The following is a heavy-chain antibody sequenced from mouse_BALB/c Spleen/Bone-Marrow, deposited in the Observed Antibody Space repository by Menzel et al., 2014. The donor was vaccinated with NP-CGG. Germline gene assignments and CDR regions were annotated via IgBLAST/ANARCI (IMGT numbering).Heavy chain of an antibody. V-gene: IGHV3-8*02. CDR3: ARRKVRRWATDY. Sequence: EVQLQESGPSLVKPSQPLSLTCSVTGDSITSGYWNWVRKFPGNKLEYMGYISYSGSTYYNPSLKSRISITRDTSKNQYYLQLNSVTTEDTATYYCARRKVRRWATDYWGQGTSVTVSS. J-gene: IGHJ4*01. CDR2: ISYSGST. D-gene: IGHD2-14*01. CDR1: GDSITSGY.